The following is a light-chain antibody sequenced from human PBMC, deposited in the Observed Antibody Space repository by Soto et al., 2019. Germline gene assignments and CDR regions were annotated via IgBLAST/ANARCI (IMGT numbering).Light chain of an antibody. V-gene: IGKV3-15*01. CDR2: AAS. CDR3: QQYDERPPNRS. Sequence: EIVMTQSPATLSVSPGERATLSCRASQRVSTNLSWYQQKPGQAPGLLLYAASVRATGIPARFSGSGSGTEFTLTISSLQSEDFAVYYCQQYDERPPNRSFGGGTKVEIK. CDR1: QRVSTN. J-gene: IGKJ4*01.